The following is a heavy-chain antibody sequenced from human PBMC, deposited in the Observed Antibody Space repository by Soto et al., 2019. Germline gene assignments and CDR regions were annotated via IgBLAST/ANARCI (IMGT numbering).Heavy chain of an antibody. CDR2: IYYSGST. CDR1: GGSISSYY. Sequence: SETLSLTCTVSGGSISSYYWSWIRQPPGKGLEWIGYIYYSGSTNYNPSLKSRVTISVDTSKNQFSLKLSSVTAADTAVYYCARGVHYDFWSGYYSPYPYYVDYWGQGTLVTVSS. J-gene: IGHJ4*02. CDR3: ARGVHYDFWSGYYSPYPYYVDY. D-gene: IGHD3-3*01. V-gene: IGHV4-59*01.